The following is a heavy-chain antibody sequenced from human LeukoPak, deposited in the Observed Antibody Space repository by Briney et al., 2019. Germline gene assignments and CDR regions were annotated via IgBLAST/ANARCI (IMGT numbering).Heavy chain of an antibody. V-gene: IGHV4-38-2*02. CDR3: ARGTVAAIDY. CDR1: GYSISSGYY. D-gene: IGHD2-15*01. Sequence: SETLSLTCTVSGYSISSGYYWGWIRQTPGKGLEWIGYIYHGGRTDYNPSLKSRVTISVDTSKNQFSLKLSSVTAADTAVYYCARGTVAAIDYWGQGTLVTVSS. J-gene: IGHJ4*02. CDR2: IYHGGRT.